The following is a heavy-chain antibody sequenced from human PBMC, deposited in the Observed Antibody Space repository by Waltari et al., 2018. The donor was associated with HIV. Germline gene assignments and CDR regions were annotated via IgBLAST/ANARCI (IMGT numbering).Heavy chain of an antibody. V-gene: IGHV4-59*01. CDR1: GDSLTSNY. D-gene: IGHD3-10*01. CDR3: ARGRRGVQFHGHDYFDY. Sequence: QVQLQESGPGLVKPSETLSLTCNVSGDSLTSNYWNWIRQTQGKELEWLAYISYRGSTKYSPSFMSRLGVSIVSSKSQFSLKLRSVTAADTAVYYCARGRRGVQFHGHDYFDYWGQGILVTVSS. CDR2: ISYRGST. J-gene: IGHJ4*02.